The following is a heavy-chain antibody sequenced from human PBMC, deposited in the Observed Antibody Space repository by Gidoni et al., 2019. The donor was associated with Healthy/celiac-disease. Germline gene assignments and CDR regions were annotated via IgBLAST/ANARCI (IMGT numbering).Heavy chain of an antibody. CDR2: ISSSSSYI. J-gene: IGHJ4*02. CDR1: GFTFSSYS. CDR3: ARDPSRNYDILTGLL. V-gene: IGHV3-21*01. D-gene: IGHD3-9*01. Sequence: EVQLVESGGGLVKPGGSLRLSCAASGFTFSSYSMNWVRQAPGKGLEWVSSISSSSSYIYYADSVKGRFTISRDNAKNSLYLQMNSLRAEDTAVYYCARDPSRNYDILTGLLWGQGTLVTVSS.